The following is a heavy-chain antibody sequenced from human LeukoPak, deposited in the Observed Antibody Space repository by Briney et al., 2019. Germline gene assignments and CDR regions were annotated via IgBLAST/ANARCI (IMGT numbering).Heavy chain of an antibody. V-gene: IGHV4-4*07. J-gene: IGHJ5*02. D-gene: IGHD3-10*01. CDR2: VYTSGTT. CDR1: GGSISSYY. CDR3: ARLGAGMVRGVRWFDP. Sequence: PSETLSLTCTVSGGSISSYYWSWIRQPAGKGLEWIGRVYTSGTTDYNPSLKSRVTMSVDTSKNQFSLKLNSVTAADTAVYYCARLGAGMVRGVRWFDPWGQGTLVTVSS.